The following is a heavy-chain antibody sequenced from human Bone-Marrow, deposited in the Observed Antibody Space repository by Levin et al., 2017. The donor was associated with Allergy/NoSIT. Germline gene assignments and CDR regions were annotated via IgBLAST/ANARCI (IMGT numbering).Heavy chain of an antibody. V-gene: IGHV4-38-2*02. CDR2: IFHFGRT. Sequence: KSSETLSLTCSVSGYSISSGYYWGWIRQPPGKGLEWIGNIFHFGRTNYNPSLNSRATISVDTSKNQFSLRLTSVTAADTAMYYCMRHGPGASGLDPSDWWGHGTLVTVSS. J-gene: IGHJ5*01. CDR3: MRHGPGASGLDPSDW. CDR1: GYSISSGYY. D-gene: IGHD6-19*01.